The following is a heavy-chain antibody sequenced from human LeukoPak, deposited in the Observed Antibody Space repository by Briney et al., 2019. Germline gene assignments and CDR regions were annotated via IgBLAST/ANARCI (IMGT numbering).Heavy chain of an antibody. CDR2: ISGSGGST. D-gene: IGHD3-10*01. CDR1: GFTFSSYA. CDR3: AKAIYYYGSGEDFDY. Sequence: GGSLRLSCAASGFTFSSYAMSWVRQAPEKGLEWVSAISGSGGSTYYADSVKGRFTISRDNSKNTLYLQMNSLRAEDTAVYYCAKAIYYYGSGEDFDYWGQGTLVTVSS. J-gene: IGHJ4*02. V-gene: IGHV3-23*01.